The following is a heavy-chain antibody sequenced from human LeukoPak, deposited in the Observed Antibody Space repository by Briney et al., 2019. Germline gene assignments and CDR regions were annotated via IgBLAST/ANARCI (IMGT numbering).Heavy chain of an antibody. CDR3: AGSSTSFNKGYYYYMDV. Sequence: AASVKASCKASGGTFSSYAISWVRQAPGQGLEWMGGIIPIFGTANYAQKFQGRVTITTDESTSTAYMELSSLRSEDTAVYYCAGSSTSFNKGYYYYMDVWGKGTTVTVSS. D-gene: IGHD2-2*01. J-gene: IGHJ6*03. CDR2: IIPIFGTA. V-gene: IGHV1-69*05. CDR1: GGTFSSYA.